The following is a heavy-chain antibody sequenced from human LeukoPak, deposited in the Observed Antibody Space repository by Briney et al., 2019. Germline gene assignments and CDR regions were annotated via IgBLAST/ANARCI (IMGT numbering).Heavy chain of an antibody. CDR3: ARAGSSWRLDY. CDR1: GFTFSDYY. Sequence: GGSLRLSCAASGFTFSDYYMSWIRQAPGKGLEWVSYISSNGSTIYYADSVKGRFTISRHNAKNSLYLQMNSLRAEDTAVYYCARAGSSWRLDYWGQGTLVTVSS. J-gene: IGHJ4*02. V-gene: IGHV3-11*01. D-gene: IGHD6-13*01. CDR2: ISSNGSTI.